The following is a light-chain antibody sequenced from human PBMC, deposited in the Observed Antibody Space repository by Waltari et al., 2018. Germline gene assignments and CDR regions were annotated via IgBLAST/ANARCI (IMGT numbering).Light chain of an antibody. J-gene: IGKJ1*01. CDR1: QSISSY. CDR2: AAS. V-gene: IGKV1-39*01. Sequence: DIQMTQSPSSLSASVGARVTITCRASQSISSYLNWYQLKPGKAPKLLIYAASSLQSGVPSRFSGSGSGTDFTLTISSLQPEDFVTYYCQQSYSIPWTFGQGTKVEIK. CDR3: QQSYSIPWT.